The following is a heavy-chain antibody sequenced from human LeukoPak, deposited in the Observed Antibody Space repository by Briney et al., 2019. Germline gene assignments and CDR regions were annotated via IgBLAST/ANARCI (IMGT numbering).Heavy chain of an antibody. CDR2: INPNSGGT. CDR3: ARGHYDILTGYYPEYYFDY. J-gene: IGHJ4*02. CDR1: GYTFTGYY. Sequence: ASVKVSCKASGYTFTGYYMHWVRQAPGQGLKWMGWINPNSGGTNYAQKFQGRVTMTRDTSISTAYMELSRLRSDDTAVYYCARGHYDILTGYYPEYYFDYWGQGTLVTVSS. D-gene: IGHD3-9*01. V-gene: IGHV1-2*02.